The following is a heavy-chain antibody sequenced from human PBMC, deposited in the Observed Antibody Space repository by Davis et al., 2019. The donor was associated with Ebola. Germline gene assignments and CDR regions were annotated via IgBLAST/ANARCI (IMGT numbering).Heavy chain of an antibody. CDR1: GFTFGSYG. CDR3: ARDSDDYSFDY. Sequence: GGSLRLSCAASGFTFGSYGMHWVRQAPGKGLEWVAVISYDGSNKYYADSVKGRFTISRDNSKNTLYLQMNSLRPEDTAVYYCARDSDDYSFDYWGQGTLVTVSS. J-gene: IGHJ4*02. CDR2: ISYDGSNK. D-gene: IGHD4-11*01. V-gene: IGHV3-30*03.